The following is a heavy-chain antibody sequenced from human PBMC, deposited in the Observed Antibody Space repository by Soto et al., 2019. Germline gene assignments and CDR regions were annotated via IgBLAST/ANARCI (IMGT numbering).Heavy chain of an antibody. CDR2: IYYSGST. D-gene: IGHD3-10*01. CDR3: ARGYYGSESGGYYFDY. CDR1: GGSVSSGSHY. Sequence: LSLTCTVSGGSVSSGSHYWSWIRQPPGKGLEWIGYIYYSGSTNYNPSLKSRVIISVDTSKNQFSLNLSSVTAADTAVYYCARGYYGSESGGYYFDYWGQGTLVTVSS. V-gene: IGHV4-61*01. J-gene: IGHJ4*02.